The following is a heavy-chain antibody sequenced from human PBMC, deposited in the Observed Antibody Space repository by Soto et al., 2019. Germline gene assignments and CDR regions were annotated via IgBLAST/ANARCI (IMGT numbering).Heavy chain of an antibody. J-gene: IGHJ5*02. D-gene: IGHD4-17*01. V-gene: IGHV3-53*01. Sequence: PGGSLRLSCAVSGFTVSNNYMSWVRQAPGKGLEGVSVIYSGGYKAYGDSVKGRFTISRDNSKNTLYLQMNSLRADDTAVYYCATRFTVTSPNWFDPWGQGTLVTVSS. CDR2: IYSGGYK. CDR1: GFTVSNNY. CDR3: ATRFTVTSPNWFDP.